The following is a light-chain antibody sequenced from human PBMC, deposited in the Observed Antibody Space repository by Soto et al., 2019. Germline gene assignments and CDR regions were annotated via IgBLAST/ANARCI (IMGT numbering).Light chain of an antibody. Sequence: DIQMTQSPSSLSASVGDRVTITCRASQSISYYLNWYQQKPGKAPKLLIYAASSLQSGVPSRFSGSGSGTDFTFTISSLQPEDFATYYCQQSYSSPVTFCQGTRLEIK. CDR2: AAS. J-gene: IGKJ5*01. CDR1: QSISYY. CDR3: QQSYSSPVT. V-gene: IGKV1-39*01.